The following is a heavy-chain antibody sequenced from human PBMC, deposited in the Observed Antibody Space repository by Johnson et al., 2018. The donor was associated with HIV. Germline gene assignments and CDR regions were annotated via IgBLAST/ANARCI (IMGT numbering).Heavy chain of an antibody. CDR2: IKQDGSEK. CDR1: GFTFSSYA. CDR3: AKIRRAYYEDAFDM. Sequence: EQLVESGGGVVQPGRSLRLSCAASGFTFSSYAMHWVRQAPGKGLEWVANIKQDGSEKYYVDSVKGRFTISRDNSKNTLHLQMNSLRAEDTALYYCAKIRRAYYEDAFDMWGQGTMVTVSS. V-gene: IGHV3-7*03. J-gene: IGHJ3*02. D-gene: IGHD3-22*01.